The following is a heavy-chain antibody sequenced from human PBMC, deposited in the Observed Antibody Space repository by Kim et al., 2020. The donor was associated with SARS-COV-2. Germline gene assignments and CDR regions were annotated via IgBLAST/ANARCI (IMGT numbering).Heavy chain of an antibody. D-gene: IGHD1-26*01. V-gene: IGHV5-51*01. CDR2: IFTGDSDT. J-gene: IGHJ1*01. CDR3: ARLHSGSLRQ. CDR1: GDSFPTYW. Sequence: GESLKISCKGSGDSFPTYWIGWVRQMPGTGLEWMGIIFTGDSDTRYSPSFQGQVTISAVKSISTAYLQWSSLKASDTAMYYCARLHSGSLRQWGQGTLVTVSP.